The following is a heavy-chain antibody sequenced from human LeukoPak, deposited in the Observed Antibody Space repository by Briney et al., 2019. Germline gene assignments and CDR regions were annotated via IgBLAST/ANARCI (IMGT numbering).Heavy chain of an antibody. CDR2: ISAYNGNT. V-gene: IGHV1-18*01. Sequence: ASVKVSCKASGYTFTSYGISWVRQAPGQGLEWMGWISAYNGNTNYAQKLQGRVTMTTDTSTSTAYMELRSLRSDDTAVYYCAGDDYVWGSYRQYYYGMDVWGQGTTVTVSS. J-gene: IGHJ6*02. D-gene: IGHD3-16*02. CDR3: AGDDYVWGSYRQYYYGMDV. CDR1: GYTFTSYG.